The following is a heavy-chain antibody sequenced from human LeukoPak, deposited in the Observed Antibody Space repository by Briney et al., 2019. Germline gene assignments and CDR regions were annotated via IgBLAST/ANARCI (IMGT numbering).Heavy chain of an antibody. CDR1: GFTFSDYY. CDR3: ARGGGITGTFTY. V-gene: IGHV3-11*06. D-gene: IGHD1-20*01. J-gene: IGHJ4*02. CDR2: TSSSTSDT. Sequence: GGSLRLSCAASGFTFSDYYMSWIRQAPGKGLEWVSYTSSSTSDTHYADSVKGRSTISRDNTKNSLYLQMNSLRAEDTAVYYCARGGGITGTFTYWGQGTLVTVSS.